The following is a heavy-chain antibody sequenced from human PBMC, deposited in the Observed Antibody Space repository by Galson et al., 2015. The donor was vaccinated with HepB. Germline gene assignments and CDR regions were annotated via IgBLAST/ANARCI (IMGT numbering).Heavy chain of an antibody. CDR3: TTDPYFGDFWSWGMF. CDR2: LKSKTDGETT. J-gene: IGHJ4*02. V-gene: IGHV3-15*01. CDR1: GFNFGNTW. Sequence: SLRLSCAGSGFNFGNTWMHWVRQAPGKGLEWVGRLKSKTDGETTDYALPVKGRFTLSRDDSKSILYLQMNSLKTEDTAVYYCTTDPYFGDFWSWGMFRGQGTLVTVSS. D-gene: IGHD4-17*01.